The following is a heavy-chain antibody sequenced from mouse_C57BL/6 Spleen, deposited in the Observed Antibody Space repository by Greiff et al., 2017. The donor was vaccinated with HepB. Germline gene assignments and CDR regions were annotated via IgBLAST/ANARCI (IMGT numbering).Heavy chain of an antibody. CDR2: IDPSDSDT. CDR1: GYTFTSYW. V-gene: IGHV1-69*01. J-gene: IGHJ2*01. CDR3: ARGGNYFDY. Sequence: QVQLQQPGAELVMPGASVKLSCKASGYTFTSYWMHWVKQRPGQGLEWIGEIDPSDSDTNYNQKFKGKSTLTVDKSSSTAYMQLSSLTSEDSAVYYCARGGNYFDYWGQGTTLTVSS.